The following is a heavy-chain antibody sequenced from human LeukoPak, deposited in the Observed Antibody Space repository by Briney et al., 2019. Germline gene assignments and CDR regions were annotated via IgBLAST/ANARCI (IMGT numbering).Heavy chain of an antibody. CDR2: INQDGSEK. Sequence: GGSLRLSCAASGFNFSNYVMHWVRQAPGKGLEWVANINQDGSEKNCVDSVKGRFTISRDNAKSSLYLQMNSLRAEDTAIYYCASEGEYYFGYFHWGQGSLVTVSS. D-gene: IGHD3-10*01. J-gene: IGHJ4*02. V-gene: IGHV3-7*01. CDR1: GFNFSNYV. CDR3: ASEGEYYFGYFH.